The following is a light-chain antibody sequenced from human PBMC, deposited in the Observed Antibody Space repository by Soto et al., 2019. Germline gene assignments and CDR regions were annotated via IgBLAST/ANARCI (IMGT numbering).Light chain of an antibody. Sequence: QSALTQPAFVSESPGQSISISCGGGRNDIGTYNLVSWYQQHPGKAPKLIIYEGNKRPSGVSNRFSGSRSGNTASLTISGLQAEDEADYYCCSYTDGSSLLFGGGTKLTVL. J-gene: IGLJ3*02. CDR1: RNDIGTYNL. CDR2: EGN. V-gene: IGLV2-23*01. CDR3: CSYTDGSSLL.